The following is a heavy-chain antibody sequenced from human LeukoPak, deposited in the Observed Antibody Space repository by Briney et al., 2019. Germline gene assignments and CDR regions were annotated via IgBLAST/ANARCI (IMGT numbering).Heavy chain of an antibody. CDR1: GFTFNSYW. D-gene: IGHD1-1*01. J-gene: IGHJ3*02. CDR3: ARGGHDHAFDI. CDR2: IDIDGSST. Sequence: GGSLRLSCAASGFTFNSYWMHWVRQAPGKGLVWVSRIDIDGSSTIYADSVKGRFTISRDNAKNTLYLQINSLRAEDTAVYYCARGGHDHAFDIWGQGTGVTVSS. V-gene: IGHV3-74*01.